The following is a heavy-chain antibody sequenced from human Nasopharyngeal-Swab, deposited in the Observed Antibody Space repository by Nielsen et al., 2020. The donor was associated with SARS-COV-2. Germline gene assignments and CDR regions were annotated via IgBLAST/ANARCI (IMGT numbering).Heavy chain of an antibody. CDR2: IYSGGST. D-gene: IGHD5-12*01. J-gene: IGHJ4*02. Sequence: VCEGPGKGLEWVSVIYSGGSTYYADSVKGRFTISRDNSKNTLYLQMNSLRAEDTAVYYCARAVKYGGYAFDYWGQGTLVTVSS. CDR3: ARAVKYGGYAFDY. V-gene: IGHV3-53*01.